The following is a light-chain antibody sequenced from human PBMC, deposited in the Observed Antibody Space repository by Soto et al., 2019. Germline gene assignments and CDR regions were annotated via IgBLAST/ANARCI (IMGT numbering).Light chain of an antibody. Sequence: IQMTQSPSTLSASVGDRVTITCRASQSITTYVNWYQQKLGKAPNLLIYAASSLQSGVPSRFSGSGSGTDFTLTISSLQPEDFATYFCQQCYSSPRTFGQGTKVEI. CDR2: AAS. V-gene: IGKV1-39*01. J-gene: IGKJ1*01. CDR3: QQCYSSPRT. CDR1: QSITTY.